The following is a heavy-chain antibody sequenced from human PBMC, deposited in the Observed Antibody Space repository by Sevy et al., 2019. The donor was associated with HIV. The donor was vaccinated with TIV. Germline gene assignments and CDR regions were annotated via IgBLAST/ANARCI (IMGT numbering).Heavy chain of an antibody. V-gene: IGHV3-30-3*01. Sequence: GGSLRLSCAASGFTFRTYAFHWVRQAPGRGLEWVGLISSNGDNDLYENSVRVRFTFSRDNSMYILYLQMTSLTPDAAAVYYCARGPEWELTSFLSHWGQGTLVTVSS. CDR1: GFTFRTYA. CDR2: ISSNGDND. D-gene: IGHD1-26*01. CDR3: ARGPEWELTSFLSH. J-gene: IGHJ4*02.